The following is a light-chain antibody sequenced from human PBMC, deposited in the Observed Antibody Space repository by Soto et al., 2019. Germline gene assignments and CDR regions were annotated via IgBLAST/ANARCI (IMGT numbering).Light chain of an antibody. CDR1: QTISNNY. CDR3: QQHSNSPWT. Sequence: EIVLTQSPGTLTLSPGESAALSCRASQTISNNYLVWYRQKPGQAPRLLLYAVSSRAAGIPDRFSGSGSGTDFALTIARLEPEDSAVYYCQQHSNSPWTFGQGTRVE. V-gene: IGKV3-20*01. J-gene: IGKJ1*01. CDR2: AVS.